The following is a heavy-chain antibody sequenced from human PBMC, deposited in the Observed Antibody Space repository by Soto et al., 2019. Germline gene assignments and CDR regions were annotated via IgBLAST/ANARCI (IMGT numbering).Heavy chain of an antibody. CDR3: ASSGAYGSGSYGGY. CDR1: GFTFSSSA. D-gene: IGHD3-10*01. J-gene: IGHJ4*02. Sequence: GASVKVSCKTSGFTFSSSAVHWVRQARGHRLQWIGWIDVGSANANYAQMLQERVTISRDTSTSTVYMELSSLRSEDTAVYYCASSGAYGSGSYGGYWGQGTLVTVSS. CDR2: IDVGSANA. V-gene: IGHV1-58*01.